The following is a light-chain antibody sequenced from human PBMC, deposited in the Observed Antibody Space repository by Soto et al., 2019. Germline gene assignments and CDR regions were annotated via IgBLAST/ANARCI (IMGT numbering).Light chain of an antibody. V-gene: IGKV1-5*03. CDR3: QQYYSYSGT. CDR2: KTS. J-gene: IGKJ1*01. Sequence: DIQMTQSASTLSASVGDRVTITCRASQSISSWLAWYQQKPGKAPKLLIYKTSSLESGVPSRFSGSGSGTDFTLTISSLQPVDFATYYCQQYYSYSGTFGQGTKVEIK. CDR1: QSISSW.